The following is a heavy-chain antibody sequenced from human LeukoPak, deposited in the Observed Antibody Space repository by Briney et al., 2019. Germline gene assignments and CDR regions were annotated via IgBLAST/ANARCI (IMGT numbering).Heavy chain of an antibody. V-gene: IGHV3-23*01. J-gene: IGHJ4*02. CDR2: ISDSGGST. D-gene: IGHD5-18*01. CDR1: GFTFNYYA. CDR3: ARHDSFIPY. Sequence: PGGSLRLSCAASGFTFNYYAMSWVRQAPGKGLEWVSGISDSGGSTYYTDSVKGRFTISRDNSKNTVYLQMNNLRAEDTAVYFCARHDSFIPYWGQGSLVTVPS.